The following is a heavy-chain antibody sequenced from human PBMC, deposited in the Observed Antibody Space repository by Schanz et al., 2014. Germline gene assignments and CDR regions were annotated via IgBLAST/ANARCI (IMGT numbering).Heavy chain of an antibody. J-gene: IGHJ4*02. CDR2: INPSGGST. CDR3: ARRYSSGWYEFDY. CDR1: GYTLTSYY. V-gene: IGHV1-46*03. Sequence: QVQLVQSGAEVKKPGASVKVSCKASGYTLTSYYMHWVRQAPGQGLEWMGIINPSGGSTSYAQKFQGRVTMTRDTSTSTVYMYLSSLRSEDTAVYYCARRYSSGWYEFDYWGQGTLVTVSS. D-gene: IGHD6-19*01.